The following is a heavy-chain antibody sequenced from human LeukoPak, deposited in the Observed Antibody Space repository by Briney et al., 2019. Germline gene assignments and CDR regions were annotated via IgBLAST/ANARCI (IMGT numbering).Heavy chain of an antibody. D-gene: IGHD3-3*01. CDR3: ARDRAITIFGVVTFDAFDI. Sequence: ASVKVSCKASGYTFTGYYMHWVRQAPGQGLEWMGWINPNSGGTNYAQKFQGRVTTTRDTSISTAYMELSRLRSDDTAVYYCARDRAITIFGVVTFDAFDIWGQGTMVTVSS. CDR1: GYTFTGYY. CDR2: INPNSGGT. V-gene: IGHV1-2*02. J-gene: IGHJ3*02.